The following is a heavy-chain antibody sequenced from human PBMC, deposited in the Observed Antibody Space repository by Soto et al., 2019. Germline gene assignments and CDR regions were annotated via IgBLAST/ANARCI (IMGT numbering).Heavy chain of an antibody. Sequence: GGSLRLSCAASGFTFSSYSMNWVRQAPGKGLEWVSSISSSSSYIYYADSVKGRFTISRDNAKNSLYLQMNSLRAEDTAVYYCANWGIVATMTVDYWGQGTLVTVSS. V-gene: IGHV3-21*01. CDR2: ISSSSSYI. CDR3: ANWGIVATMTVDY. J-gene: IGHJ4*02. CDR1: GFTFSSYS. D-gene: IGHD5-12*01.